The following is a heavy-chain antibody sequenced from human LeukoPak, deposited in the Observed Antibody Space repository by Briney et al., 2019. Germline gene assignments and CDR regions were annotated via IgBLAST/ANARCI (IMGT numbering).Heavy chain of an antibody. V-gene: IGHV1-2*02. CDR1: GYTFTDYY. CDR3: ARELIDSGSYFLFWDY. Sequence: ASVKVSCKASGYTFTDYYIHWVRQAPGQGLEWMGWINPNSGGTNYAQKFQGRVTMSRDTSINTAYMELSSMRSDDTAVYYCARELIDSGSYFLFWDYWGQGTLVTVSS. J-gene: IGHJ4*02. CDR2: INPNSGGT. D-gene: IGHD1-26*01.